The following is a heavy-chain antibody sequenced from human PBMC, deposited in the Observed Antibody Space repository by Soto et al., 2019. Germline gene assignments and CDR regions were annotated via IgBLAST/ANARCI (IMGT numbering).Heavy chain of an antibody. CDR1: GDSISNGDYY. CDR2: IDSSGST. V-gene: IGHV4-30-4*01. Sequence: SKTLSLTCTVSGDSISNGDYYWSWIRQPPGRGLEWIGYIDSSGSTYYNPSLKSRLTMSVDMSKNQFSLRLTSVTAADTAVYYCASRYLYWGQGLLVTVSS. CDR3: ASRYLY. J-gene: IGHJ4*02. D-gene: IGHD3-16*02.